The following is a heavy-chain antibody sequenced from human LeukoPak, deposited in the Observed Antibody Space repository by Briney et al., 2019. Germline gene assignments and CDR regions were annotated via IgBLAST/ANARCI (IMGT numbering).Heavy chain of an antibody. V-gene: IGHV3-23*01. Sequence: GGSLRLSCAASGFTFSSYAMSWVRQAPGKGLEWVSAISGSGGSTYYADSVKGRFTISRDNSKNTLYLQMNSLRAEDTAVYYCAKGSSGYQLLYKDAFDIWGQGTMVTVSS. CDR2: ISGSGGST. CDR3: AKGSSGYQLLYKDAFDI. J-gene: IGHJ3*02. CDR1: GFTFSSYA. D-gene: IGHD2-2*02.